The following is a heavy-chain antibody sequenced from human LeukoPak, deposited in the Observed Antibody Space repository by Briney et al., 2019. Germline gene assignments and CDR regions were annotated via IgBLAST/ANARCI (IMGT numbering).Heavy chain of an antibody. Sequence: SVKVSCKASGVTFSSYAISWVRQAPGQGLEWMGGIIPIFGTANYAQKFQGRVTITADESTSTAYMELSSLRSEDTAVYYCARAFVDYCSSTSCYSAYYMDVWGKGTTVTVSS. CDR1: GVTFSSYA. CDR3: ARAFVDYCSSTSCYSAYYMDV. CDR2: IIPIFGTA. J-gene: IGHJ6*03. D-gene: IGHD2-2*01. V-gene: IGHV1-69*13.